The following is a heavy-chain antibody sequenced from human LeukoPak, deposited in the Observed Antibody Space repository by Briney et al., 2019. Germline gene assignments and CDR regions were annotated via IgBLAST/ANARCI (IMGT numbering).Heavy chain of an antibody. CDR2: VYHSGST. Sequence: SETLSLTCTVSGGSISSYYWSWIRQPPGKGLEWIGYVYHSGSTNYNPSLKSRVAISVDTSKNQFSLKLSSVTAADTAVYYCARAKYYDYVWGSYRYTFDYWGQGTLVTVSS. V-gene: IGHV4-59*12. CDR3: ARAKYYDYVWGSYRYTFDY. CDR1: GGSISSYY. J-gene: IGHJ4*02. D-gene: IGHD3-16*02.